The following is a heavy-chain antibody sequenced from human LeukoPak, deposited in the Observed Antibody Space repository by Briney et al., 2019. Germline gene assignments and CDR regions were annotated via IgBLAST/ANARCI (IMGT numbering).Heavy chain of an antibody. J-gene: IGHJ4*02. CDR1: GGSISSSSYY. CDR2: IYYSGST. V-gene: IGHV4-39*07. D-gene: IGHD6-6*01. CDR3: ARGRRGVAARPLDY. Sequence: SETLSLTCTVSGGSISSSSYYWGWIRQPPGKGLEWIGSIYYSGSTYYNPSLKSRVTISVDTSKNQFSLKLSSVTAADTAVYYCARGRRGVAARPLDYWGQGTLVTVSS.